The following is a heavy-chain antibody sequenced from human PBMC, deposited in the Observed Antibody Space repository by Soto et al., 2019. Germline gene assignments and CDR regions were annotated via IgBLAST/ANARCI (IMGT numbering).Heavy chain of an antibody. Sequence: QVQLVESGGGVVQPGRSLRLSCAASGFTFSSYGMHWVRQAPGKGLEWVAVIWYDGSNKYYADSVKGRFTISRDNSKNTLYLQMNSLRAEDTAVYYCARDGYLSGYSYGPPDNWGQGNLVTVSS. CDR2: IWYDGSNK. CDR1: GFTFSSYG. V-gene: IGHV3-33*01. J-gene: IGHJ4*02. CDR3: ARDGYLSGYSYGPPDN. D-gene: IGHD5-18*01.